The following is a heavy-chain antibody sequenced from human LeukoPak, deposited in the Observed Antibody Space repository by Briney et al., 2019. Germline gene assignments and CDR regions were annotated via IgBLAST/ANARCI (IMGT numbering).Heavy chain of an antibody. CDR3: AREDRYCSGGSCYSALDYYYYYYMDV. J-gene: IGHJ6*03. Sequence: GASVKVSCKASGGTFSSYTISWVRQAPGQGLEWMGRIIPILGIANYAQEFQGRVTITADKSTSTAYMELSSLRSEDTAVYYCAREDRYCSGGSCYSALDYYYYYYMDVWGKGTTVTVSS. CDR2: IIPILGIA. CDR1: GGTFSSYT. D-gene: IGHD2-15*01. V-gene: IGHV1-69*04.